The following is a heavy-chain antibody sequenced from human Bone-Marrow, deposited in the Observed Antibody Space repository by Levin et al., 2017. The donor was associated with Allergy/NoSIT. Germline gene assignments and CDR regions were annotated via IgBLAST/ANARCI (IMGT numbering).Heavy chain of an antibody. D-gene: IGHD6-6*01. CDR2: ISASGDST. CDR3: AKDGGSLREIAARWGYYYYGLDV. CDR1: GFTFSEYA. V-gene: IGHV3-23*01. Sequence: PPGGSLRLSCAASGFTFSEYAMTWVRQAPGKGLEWVSDISASGDSTNYADSVKGRFTISRDNSKKTVYLQMNSLRAEDTALYYCAKDGGSLREIAARWGYYYYGLDVWGQGTTVTVSS. J-gene: IGHJ6*02.